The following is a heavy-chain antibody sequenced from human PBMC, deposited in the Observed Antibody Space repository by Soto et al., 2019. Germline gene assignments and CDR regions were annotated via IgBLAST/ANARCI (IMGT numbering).Heavy chain of an antibody. V-gene: IGHV3-64*01. D-gene: IGHD2-15*01. CDR3: ARDRGHPYCSGGSCPMPSFDY. Sequence: PGGSLRLSCAASGFAFSSYAMHWVRQAPGKGLEYVSAISSNGGSTYYANSVKGRFTISRDNSKNTLYLQMGSLRAEDMAVYYCARDRGHPYCSGGSCPMPSFDYWGQGTLVTVSS. CDR1: GFAFSSYA. J-gene: IGHJ4*02. CDR2: ISSNGGST.